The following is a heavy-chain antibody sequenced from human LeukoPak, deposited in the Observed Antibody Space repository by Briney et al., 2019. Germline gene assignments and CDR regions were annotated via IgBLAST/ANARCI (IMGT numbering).Heavy chain of an antibody. V-gene: IGHV1-69*01. CDR1: GGTFSSYA. D-gene: IGHD4-17*01. CDR3: ARDYGDYGNHYYYGMDV. Sequence: GASVKVSCKASGGTFSSYAISWVRQAPGQGLEWMGGIIPIFGTANYAQKFQGRVTITADESTSTAYMELSSLRSEDTAVYYCARDYGDYGNHYYYGMDVWGQGTTVTVSS. CDR2: IIPIFGTA. J-gene: IGHJ6*02.